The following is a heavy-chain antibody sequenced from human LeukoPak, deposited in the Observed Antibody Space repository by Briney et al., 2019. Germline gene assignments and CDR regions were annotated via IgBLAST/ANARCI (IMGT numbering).Heavy chain of an antibody. J-gene: IGHJ4*02. CDR2: IYPGDSDT. CDR1: GYSFTSYW. D-gene: IGHD2-15*01. Sequence: GESLKISCKVPGYSFTSYWIGWVRQMPGKGLEWMGIIYPGDSDTRYSPCFQGQVTISADKSISTAYLQWSSLKASDTAMYYCARLVQGIRYLVDYWGQGTLVTVSS. CDR3: ARLVQGIRYLVDY. V-gene: IGHV5-51*01.